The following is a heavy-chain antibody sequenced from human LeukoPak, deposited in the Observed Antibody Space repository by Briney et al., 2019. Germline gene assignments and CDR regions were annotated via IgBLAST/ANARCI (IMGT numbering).Heavy chain of an antibody. CDR3: VTGHYDSRMYFDL. Sequence: GGALRLSSVAPGVTFNTYLIHRVRQAPGKGLVWVSQIKFDGSLASYADSVKGRFTISRDNTKKKLYMQMNSLRSEDKGVYYCVTGHYDSRMYFDLWGRGTVVIVS. V-gene: IGHV3-74*01. CDR1: GVTFNTYL. J-gene: IGHJ2*01. CDR2: IKFDGSLA. D-gene: IGHD3-16*01.